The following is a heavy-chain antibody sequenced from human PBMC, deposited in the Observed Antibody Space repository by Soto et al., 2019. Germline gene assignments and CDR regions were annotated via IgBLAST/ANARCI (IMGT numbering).Heavy chain of an antibody. CDR3: ASGLVEYSSSWYDY. D-gene: IGHD6-13*01. CDR1: GFTFSNSW. CDR2: INSDGSST. J-gene: IGHJ4*02. Sequence: EVQLVESGGGLVQPGGSLRLSCAASGFTFSNSWMHWVRQAPGKGLVWVSRINSDGSSTSYADSVKGRFTTSRDNAKNTLYLQMNSLRAEDTAVYYCASGLVEYSSSWYDYWGQGTLVTVSS. V-gene: IGHV3-74*01.